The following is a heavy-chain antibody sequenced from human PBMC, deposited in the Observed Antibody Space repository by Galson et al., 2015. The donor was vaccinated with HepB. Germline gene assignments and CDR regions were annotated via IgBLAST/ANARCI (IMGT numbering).Heavy chain of an antibody. V-gene: IGHV1-18*01. D-gene: IGHD2-2*01. CDR2: INTYNSDT. Sequence: SVKVSCKASGYTFSSYGISWVRQAPGQGLVWMGWINTYNSDTNYAQKLQGRVTMTTDTSTSTAYMELRSLRSDDTAVYYCAREGAWGCSSTSCYVSDFWGQGTLVTVSS. CDR1: GYTFSSYG. J-gene: IGHJ4*02. CDR3: AREGAWGCSSTSCYVSDF.